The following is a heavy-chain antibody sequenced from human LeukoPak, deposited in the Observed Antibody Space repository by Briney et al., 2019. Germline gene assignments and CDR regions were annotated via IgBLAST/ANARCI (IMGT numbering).Heavy chain of an antibody. CDR2: INHSGST. D-gene: IGHD3-10*01. Sequence: PSETLSLTCAVYGGSFSGYYWSWIRQPPGKGLEWIGEINHSGSTNYNPSLKSRVTVSVDTSKNQFSLKLSSVTAADTAVYYCARLVRLVVGSGSYYKVFDYWGQGTLVTVSS. CDR1: GGSFSGYY. J-gene: IGHJ4*02. V-gene: IGHV4-34*01. CDR3: ARLVRLVVGSGSYYKVFDY.